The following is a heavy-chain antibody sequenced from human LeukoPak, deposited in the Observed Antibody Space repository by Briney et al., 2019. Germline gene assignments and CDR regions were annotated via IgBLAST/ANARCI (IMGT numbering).Heavy chain of an antibody. Sequence: GGPLRLSCAASGFSFNSYGMHWVRQAPGKGLEWVAVIWYDGSNKYYTDSVKGRFTISRDDSKNTLFLQINSLRVEDTAVYYCAKMREQLHPLYYYDMDVWGKGTTVTVS. D-gene: IGHD1/OR15-1a*01. CDR3: AKMREQLHPLYYYDMDV. V-gene: IGHV3-33*06. J-gene: IGHJ6*03. CDR1: GFSFNSYG. CDR2: IWYDGSNK.